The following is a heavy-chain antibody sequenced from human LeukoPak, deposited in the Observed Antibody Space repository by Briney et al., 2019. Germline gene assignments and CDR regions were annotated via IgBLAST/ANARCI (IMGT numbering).Heavy chain of an antibody. V-gene: IGHV3-23*01. CDR2: ISGSGGST. CDR1: GFTFSSYA. CDR3: ATTENYDILTGHGPTFDY. D-gene: IGHD3-9*01. J-gene: IGHJ4*02. Sequence: PGGSLRLSCAASGFTFSSYAMSWVRQAPGKGLEWVSAISGSGGSTYYADSVKGRFTISRDNSKNTLYLQMNSLRAEDTAVYYCATTENYDILTGHGPTFDYWGQGTLVTVSS.